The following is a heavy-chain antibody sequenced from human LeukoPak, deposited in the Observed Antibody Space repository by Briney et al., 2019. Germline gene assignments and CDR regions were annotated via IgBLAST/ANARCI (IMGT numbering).Heavy chain of an antibody. CDR2: SNAGTGDT. D-gene: IGHD2-2*01. V-gene: IGHV1-3*02. Sequence: ASVKVSCKASGYAFISYAMHWVRQAPGQRLEWMGWSNAGTGDTKYSQDFQGRVTITRDTSASTVYMELSSLRSEDMAVYYCARGGGYCSSTGCYEFDYWGQGTLVTVSS. CDR1: GYAFISYA. J-gene: IGHJ4*02. CDR3: ARGGGYCSSTGCYEFDY.